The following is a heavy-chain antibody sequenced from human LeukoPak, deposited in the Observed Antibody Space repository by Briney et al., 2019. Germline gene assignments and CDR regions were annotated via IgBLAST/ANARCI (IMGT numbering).Heavy chain of an antibody. CDR1: GGSISSGDYY. CDR3: AGDYGDLLTGIRFDT. J-gene: IGHJ5*02. Sequence: PSETLSLTCTVSGGSISSGDYYWSWIRQPPGKGLEWIGYIYYSGSTYYNPSLKSRVTISIQTPKNQFSLKLTSVTAADTAVYYCAGDYGDLLTGIRFDTWGQGTLVTVSS. CDR2: IYYSGST. V-gene: IGHV4-30-4*01. D-gene: IGHD4-17*01.